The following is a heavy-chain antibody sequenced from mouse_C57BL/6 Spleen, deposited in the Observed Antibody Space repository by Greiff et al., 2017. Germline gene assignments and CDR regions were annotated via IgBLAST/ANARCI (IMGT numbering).Heavy chain of an antibody. CDR2: ISSGSSTI. J-gene: IGHJ4*01. CDR3: AMSDPYYYGSSSYAMDY. Sequence: EVMLVESGGGLVKPGGSLKLSCAASGFTFSDYGMHWVRQAPEKGLEWVAYISSGSSTIYYADTVKGRFTISRDNAKNTLFLQMTSLRSEDTAMYYCAMSDPYYYGSSSYAMDYWGQGTSVTVSS. D-gene: IGHD1-1*01. V-gene: IGHV5-17*01. CDR1: GFTFSDYG.